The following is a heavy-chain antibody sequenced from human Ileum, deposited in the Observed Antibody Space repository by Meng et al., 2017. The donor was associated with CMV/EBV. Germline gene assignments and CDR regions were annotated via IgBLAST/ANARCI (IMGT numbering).Heavy chain of an antibody. J-gene: IGHJ6*02. V-gene: IGHV4-34*01. CDR1: GGSFSGSY. Sequence: SETLSLTCAVYGGSFSGSYWSWIRQPPGKGLEWIGEINHSGSNNYNPSLKSRVTISVDTSKNQSSLKLSSMTTADTAVYYCARGGTLLDSYEYYYYYGMDVWGQGTTVTVSS. D-gene: IGHD5-18*01. CDR3: ARGGTLLDSYEYYYYYGMDV. CDR2: INHSGSN.